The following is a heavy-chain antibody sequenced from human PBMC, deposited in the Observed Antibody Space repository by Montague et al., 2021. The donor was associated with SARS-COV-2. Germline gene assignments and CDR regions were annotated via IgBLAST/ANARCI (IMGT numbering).Heavy chain of an antibody. V-gene: IGHV4-59*01. CDR2: SYYTGST. J-gene: IGHJ4*02. D-gene: IGHD1-26*01. CDR1: GGSISTYY. CDR3: ARVGWELRVGDYYFDY. Sequence: SETLSLTCTVSGGSISTYYWCWIRQPPGQGQELIGNSYYTGSTNSNSSLKRRLTISVDTSENQFSLKVTSVTPADTAVYSCARVGWELRVGDYYFDYWGQGTLVTVSS.